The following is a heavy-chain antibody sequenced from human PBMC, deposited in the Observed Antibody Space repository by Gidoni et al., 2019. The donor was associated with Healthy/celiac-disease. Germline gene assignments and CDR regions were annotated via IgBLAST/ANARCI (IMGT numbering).Heavy chain of an antibody. CDR1: GFPFSTAR. Sequence: EVQLVESGGGLVKPGGSLSLSCAASGFPFSTARMSWVRQAPGKGLEWVGRIKSKTDGGTTDYAAPVKGRFTISRDDSKNTLYLQMNSLKTEDTAVYYCTTVDYDSSGYYYPHNFDYWGQGTLVTVSS. V-gene: IGHV3-15*01. CDR3: TTVDYDSSGYYYPHNFDY. J-gene: IGHJ4*02. CDR2: IKSKTDGGTT. D-gene: IGHD3-22*01.